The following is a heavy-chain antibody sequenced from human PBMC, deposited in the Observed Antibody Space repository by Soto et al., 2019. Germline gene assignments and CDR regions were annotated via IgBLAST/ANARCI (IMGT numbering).Heavy chain of an antibody. CDR2: VHNSGST. Sequence: PSETLSLTCAVYGGSFSSSSYYWGWIRQPPGKGLEWIGYVHNSGSTNYNPSLKSRVITAVDTSKNQFSLRLSSVTAADTAVYYCARRYGWAFDIWGQGTMVTVSS. CDR1: GGSFSSSSYY. J-gene: IGHJ3*02. V-gene: IGHV4-61*05. D-gene: IGHD3-16*01. CDR3: ARRYGWAFDI.